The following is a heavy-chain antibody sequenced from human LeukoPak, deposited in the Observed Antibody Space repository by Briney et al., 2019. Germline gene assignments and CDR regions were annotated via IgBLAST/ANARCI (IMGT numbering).Heavy chain of an antibody. CDR3: AKASPYSSGWYGHWFDP. Sequence: GGSLRLSCAASGFTFSSYGMHWVRQAPGKGLEWVAVISYDGSNKYYADSVKGRFTISRDNSKNTLYLQMNSLRAEDTAVYYCAKASPYSSGWYGHWFDPWGQGTLVTVSS. V-gene: IGHV3-30*18. J-gene: IGHJ5*02. CDR2: ISYDGSNK. CDR1: GFTFSSYG. D-gene: IGHD6-19*01.